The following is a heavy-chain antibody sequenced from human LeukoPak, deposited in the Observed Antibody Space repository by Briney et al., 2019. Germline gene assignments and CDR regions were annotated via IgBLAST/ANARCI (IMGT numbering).Heavy chain of an antibody. D-gene: IGHD3-3*01. V-gene: IGHV3-23*01. CDR3: ARVSPPNSYYDFWSGYNPFDY. J-gene: IGHJ4*02. CDR1: GFTFSSYA. CDR2: ISGSGGST. Sequence: GGSLRLSCAASGFTFSSYAMSWVRQAPGKGLEWVSAISGSGGSTYYADSVKGRFTISRDNAKNSLYLQMNSLRAEDTAVYYCARVSPPNSYYDFWSGYNPFDYWGQGTLVTVSS.